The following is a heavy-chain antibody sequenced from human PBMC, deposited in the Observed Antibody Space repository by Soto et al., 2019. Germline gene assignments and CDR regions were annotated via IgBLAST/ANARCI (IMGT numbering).Heavy chain of an antibody. Sequence: SETLSLTCTVSGGSISSGDYYWSWIRQPPGKGLEWIGYIYYSGSTYYNPSLKSRVTISVDTSKNQFSLKLSSVTAADTAVYYCARDRVLGWFDPWGQGTLVTVSS. CDR1: GGSISSGDYY. V-gene: IGHV4-30-4*01. CDR3: ARDRVLGWFDP. CDR2: IYYSGST. J-gene: IGHJ5*02. D-gene: IGHD2-8*01.